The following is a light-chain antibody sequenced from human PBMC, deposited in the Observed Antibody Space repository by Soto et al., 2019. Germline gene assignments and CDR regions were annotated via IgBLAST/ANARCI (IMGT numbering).Light chain of an antibody. J-gene: IGLJ2*01. V-gene: IGLV2-14*01. CDR1: SSDVGGYHY. CDR2: DVT. Sequence: QSALTQPASVSGSPGQSITICCTGTSSDVGGYHYVSWYQQHPGKAPKVMIYDVTDRPSGVSNRFSGSKSGDTASLTISGLQAEDEADYYCSSYTSSSTLVFGGGTKLTVL. CDR3: SSYTSSSTLV.